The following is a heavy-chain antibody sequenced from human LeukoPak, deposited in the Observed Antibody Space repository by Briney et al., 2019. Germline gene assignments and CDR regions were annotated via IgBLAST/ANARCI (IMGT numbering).Heavy chain of an antibody. V-gene: IGHV4-39*02. Sequence: PSETLSLTCIVSGGSISSSRDYWAWIRQPPGKGLEWIANIYYSGSTYYSPSLKSRVIISVDTSKNQFSLKLSSVTAADTAVYYCARDADWFDPWGQGTLVTVSS. CDR1: GGSISSSRDY. J-gene: IGHJ5*02. CDR3: ARDADWFDP. CDR2: IYYSGST.